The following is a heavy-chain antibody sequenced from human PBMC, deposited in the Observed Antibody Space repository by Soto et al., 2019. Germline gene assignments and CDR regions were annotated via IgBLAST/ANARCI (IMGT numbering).Heavy chain of an antibody. CDR3: AEVEGKHCSCCICFVDY. Sequence: ASVKVSCKASGYTFTSYYMHWVRQAPGQGLEWMGIINPSGGSTSYAQKFQGRVTMTRDTSTSTVYMELSSLRSEDTAVYYCAEVEGKHCSCCICFVDYWGQGTLVTVSS. CDR1: GYTFTSYY. D-gene: IGHD2-15*01. J-gene: IGHJ4*02. V-gene: IGHV1-46*01. CDR2: INPSGGST.